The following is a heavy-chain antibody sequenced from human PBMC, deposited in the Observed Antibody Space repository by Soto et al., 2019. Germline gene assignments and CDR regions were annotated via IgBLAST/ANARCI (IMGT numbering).Heavy chain of an antibody. CDR3: ASFTDTSTPATVLY. CDR1: GASLTSNGYY. V-gene: IGHV4-31*01. Sequence: QVQLQESGPGLVEPSQTLSLTCTVSGASLTSNGYYWTWVRQHPGRGLEWVGYIYYSGSTFYNPSLTTPLTISVDTSKTPFSPTLPSATAAPPSLYYSASFTDTSTPATVLYLCQTALFTVSS. D-gene: IGHD6-13*01. J-gene: IGHJ4*02. CDR2: IYYSGST.